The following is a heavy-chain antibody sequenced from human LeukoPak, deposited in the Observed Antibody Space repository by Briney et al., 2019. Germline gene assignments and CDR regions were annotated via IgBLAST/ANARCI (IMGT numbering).Heavy chain of an antibody. J-gene: IGHJ4*02. Sequence: GASVKVSCKASGYTFTGYYMHWVRQAPGQGLEWMGWINPNSGGTNYAQKFQGRVTMTRDTSISTAYMELSRLRSDDTAVYYCARVPSSSVVGAYCSGGSCYLDYWGQGTLVTVSS. CDR2: INPNSGGT. CDR1: GYTFTGYY. V-gene: IGHV1-2*02. D-gene: IGHD2-15*01. CDR3: ARVPSSSVVGAYCSGGSCYLDY.